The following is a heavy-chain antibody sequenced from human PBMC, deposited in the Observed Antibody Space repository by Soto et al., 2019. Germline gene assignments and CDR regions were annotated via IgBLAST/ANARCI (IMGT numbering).Heavy chain of an antibody. D-gene: IGHD1-1*01. CDR3: ARDPRTTGTNYYYYGMDV. CDR2: IYYSGST. Sequence: PSETLSLTCTVSGGSVSSGSYYWSWIRQPPGKGLEWIGYIYYSGSTNYNPSLKSRVTISVDTSKNQFSLKLSSVTAADTAMYYCARDPRTTGTNYYYYGMDVWGQGTTVTVSS. V-gene: IGHV4-61*01. J-gene: IGHJ6*02. CDR1: GGSVSSGSYY.